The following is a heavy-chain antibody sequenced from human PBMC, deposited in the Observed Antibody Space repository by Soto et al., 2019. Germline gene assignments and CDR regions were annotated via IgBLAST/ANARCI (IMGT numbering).Heavy chain of an antibody. V-gene: IGHV3-21*02. Sequence: EVQLVESGGGLVKPGGSLRLSCAASGFTFNKYSMNWFRQAPGKGLEWVSSITSNANRIYYADSVKGRFTISRDNAQKSVYLQMNNLRVGDTAVYYCARESDFDFWSSNYIDGMDVWGQGTTVTVSS. CDR2: ITSNANRI. CDR1: GFTFNKYS. CDR3: ARESDFDFWSSNYIDGMDV. D-gene: IGHD3-3*01. J-gene: IGHJ6*02.